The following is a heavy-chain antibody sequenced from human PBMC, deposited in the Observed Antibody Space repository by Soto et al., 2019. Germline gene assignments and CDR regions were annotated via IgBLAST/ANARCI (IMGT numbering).Heavy chain of an antibody. CDR1: AFSFSNFW. D-gene: IGHD6-19*01. CDR2: IKDDGSEK. V-gene: IGHV3-7*01. J-gene: IGHJ3*02. CDR3: TRDVGWCDIDI. Sequence: EVQLVESGGGLVQPGGSLRLSCAASAFSFSNFWMAWVRQTPGKGPEWVATIKDDGSEKYYVDSLKDRFTVSRDNAENALSLQMNSLLFEDTAITYCTRDVGWCDIDIWGQGTMVIVSS.